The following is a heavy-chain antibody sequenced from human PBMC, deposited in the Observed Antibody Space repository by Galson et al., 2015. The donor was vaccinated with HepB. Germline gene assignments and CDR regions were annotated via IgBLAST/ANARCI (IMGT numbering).Heavy chain of an antibody. CDR3: ATDISSLAFDI. Sequence: SLRLSCAASGSTFSSYSMNWVRQAPGKGLEWVSSISSSSSYIYYADSVKGRFTISRDNAKNSLYLQMNSLRAEDTAVYYCATDISSLAFDIWGQGTMVTVSS. J-gene: IGHJ3*02. CDR1: GSTFSSYS. V-gene: IGHV3-21*01. CDR2: ISSSSSYI.